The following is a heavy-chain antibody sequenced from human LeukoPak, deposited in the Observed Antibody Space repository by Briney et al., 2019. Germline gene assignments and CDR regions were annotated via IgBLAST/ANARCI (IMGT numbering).Heavy chain of an antibody. J-gene: IGHJ3*02. CDR1: GFTFSSYS. Sequence: PGGSLRLSCAASGFTFSSYSMNWVRQAPGKGLEWVGFIRSKAYGGTTEYAASVKGRFTISRDDSKSIAYLQMISLKTEDTAVYYCASSSSWYGGAFDIWGQGTMVTVSS. CDR3: ASSSSWYGGAFDI. CDR2: IRSKAYGGTT. D-gene: IGHD6-13*01. V-gene: IGHV3-49*04.